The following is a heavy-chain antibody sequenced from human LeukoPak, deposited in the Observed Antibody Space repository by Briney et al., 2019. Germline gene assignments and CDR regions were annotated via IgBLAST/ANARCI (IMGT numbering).Heavy chain of an antibody. CDR2: MYYRGST. V-gene: IGHV4-39*07. D-gene: IGHD1-1*01. J-gene: IGHJ6*02. CDR3: ARDAGHQLSRRNYYAMDV. CDR1: GGSINSSSYY. Sequence: SETLSLTCTVSGGSINSSSYYWGWVRQPPGKGLEWIGSMYYRGSTYYNPSLKSRVTISVDTSKNRFSLKLSSVTAADTAVYYCARDAGHQLSRRNYYAMDVWGQGTTVTVSS.